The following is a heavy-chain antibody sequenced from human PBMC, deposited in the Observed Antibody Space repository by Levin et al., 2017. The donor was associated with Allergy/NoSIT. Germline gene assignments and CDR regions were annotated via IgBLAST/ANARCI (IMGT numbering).Heavy chain of an antibody. V-gene: IGHV1-69*13. Sequence: SVKVSCKASGGTLSSYALTWVRQAPGQGLEWMGGIVPIFGTAKYAEKFQGRVTITVDEYTSTGHMELSGLRSEDTAVYFCGRGRGSITDFFYYGMDVWGQGTTVIVSS. D-gene: IGHD1-20*01. J-gene: IGHJ6*02. CDR3: GRGRGSITDFFYYGMDV. CDR1: GGTLSSYA. CDR2: IVPIFGTA.